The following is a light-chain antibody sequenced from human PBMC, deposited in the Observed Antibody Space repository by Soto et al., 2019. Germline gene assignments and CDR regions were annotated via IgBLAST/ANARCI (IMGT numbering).Light chain of an antibody. CDR2: GAS. V-gene: IGKV3-20*01. CDR3: QQYGSPPT. J-gene: IGKJ4*02. CDR1: QSVSSSY. Sequence: VVTHAPGTLSLFPGAGTPLPCRGGQSVSSSYVAWYQQKPGQSPRLLIYGASSRATGIPDRFSGSGSGTHFTLTISRLEPEDFAVYYCQQYGSPPTFGGGTKGDIK.